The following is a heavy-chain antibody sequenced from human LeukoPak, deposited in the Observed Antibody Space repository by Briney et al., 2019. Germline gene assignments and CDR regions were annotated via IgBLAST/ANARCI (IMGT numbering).Heavy chain of an antibody. CDR3: ARHYYDSSGYFYQDY. CDR1: GGSISGYY. Sequence: WETLSLTCTVSGGSISGYYWSWIRQPPGRGLEWIGYIYYSGSTDYNPSLKSRVTISVDTSKNQFSLKLSSVTAADTAVYYCARHYYDSSGYFYQDYWGQGTLVTVSS. V-gene: IGHV4-59*08. D-gene: IGHD3-22*01. J-gene: IGHJ4*02. CDR2: IYYSGST.